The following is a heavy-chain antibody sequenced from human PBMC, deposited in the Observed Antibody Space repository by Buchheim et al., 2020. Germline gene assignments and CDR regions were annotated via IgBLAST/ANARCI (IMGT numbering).Heavy chain of an antibody. Sequence: QVQLQESGPGLVKPSGTLSLTCAVSGYSVSTSTNWWYWVRQAPGKGLEWIGEIYRDGGTNYNPSLKSRATISIDKSKNQLSLKLSSVTAADTAVYYCARDPYSGIYGGDYWSQGTL. V-gene: IGHV4-4*02. D-gene: IGHD1-26*01. CDR1: GYSVSTSTNW. CDR3: ARDPYSGIYGGDY. CDR2: IYRDGGT. J-gene: IGHJ4*02.